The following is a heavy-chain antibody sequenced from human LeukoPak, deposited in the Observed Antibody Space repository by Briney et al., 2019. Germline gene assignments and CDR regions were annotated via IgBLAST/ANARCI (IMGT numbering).Heavy chain of an antibody. Sequence: GGSLRLSCAASGFTFSSYSMNWVRQAPGKGLEWVAVISYDGSNKYYADSVKGRFTISRDNSKNTLNLQMNSLRAEDTAVYYCAKDPTHFRVWDDYDSNVLNCWGQGTLVTVSS. V-gene: IGHV3-30*18. D-gene: IGHD3-22*01. CDR3: AKDPTHFRVWDDYDSNVLNC. CDR1: GFTFSSYS. J-gene: IGHJ4*02. CDR2: ISYDGSNK.